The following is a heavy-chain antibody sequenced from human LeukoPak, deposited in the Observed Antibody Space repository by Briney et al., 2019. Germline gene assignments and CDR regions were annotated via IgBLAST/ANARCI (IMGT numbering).Heavy chain of an antibody. J-gene: IGHJ4*02. CDR1: GGSISSSSYY. D-gene: IGHD3-22*01. V-gene: IGHV4-39*01. CDR3: ARHYYDSSDYYSHFDY. Sequence: PSETLSLTCTVSGGSISSSSYYWGWIRQPPGKGLEWIGSIYYSGSTYYNPSLKSRVTMSVDTSKNQFSLKLSSVTAADTAVYYCARHYYDSSDYYSHFDYWGQGTLVTVSS. CDR2: IYYSGST.